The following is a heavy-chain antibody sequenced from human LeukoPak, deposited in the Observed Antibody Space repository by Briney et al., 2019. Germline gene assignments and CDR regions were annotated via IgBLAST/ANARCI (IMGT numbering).Heavy chain of an antibody. D-gene: IGHD4-17*01. Sequence: GGSLRLSCAASGFTFSSYEMNWVRQAPGKGLEWVSYISSSGSTIYYADSVKGRFTISRDNSKNTLYLQMNSLRAEDTAVYYCARRRRSVNGDPRDYFDYWGQGTLVTVSS. CDR3: ARRRRSVNGDPRDYFDY. CDR1: GFTFSSYE. V-gene: IGHV3-48*03. CDR2: ISSSGSTI. J-gene: IGHJ4*02.